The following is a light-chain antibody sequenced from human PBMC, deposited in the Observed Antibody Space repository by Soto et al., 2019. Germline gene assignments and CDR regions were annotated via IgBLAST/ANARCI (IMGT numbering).Light chain of an antibody. CDR1: ASNIGNNS. CDR3: GTWDTSLPACV. Sequence: QSVLTQPPSVSAAPGPRVTISCSGSASNIGNNSVSWYQQLPGAAPKLLIYDDNNRPSGIPDRFYGSKSGTSATLGITGLQTGDEADYYCGTWDTSLPACVFGPGTTLTVL. J-gene: IGLJ1*01. CDR2: DDN. V-gene: IGLV1-51*01.